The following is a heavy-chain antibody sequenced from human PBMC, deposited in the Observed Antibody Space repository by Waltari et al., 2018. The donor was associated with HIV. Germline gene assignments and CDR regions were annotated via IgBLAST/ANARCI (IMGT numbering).Heavy chain of an antibody. D-gene: IGHD2-8*01. V-gene: IGHV3-66*01. CDR2: IDSDGSI. Sequence: EVQLVESGGGSVQTGKSLSLSCAASGFLVSSNYMSWVRQAPGKGLGGSTGIDSDGSINDQESLNGRLHISREKSTKALYLQMSSLKVEDTAVYYCARDPVAGRVNGPYYYGLDVWGRGTTVTVSS. CDR1: GFLVSSNY. CDR3: ARDPVAGRVNGPYYYGLDV. J-gene: IGHJ6*02.